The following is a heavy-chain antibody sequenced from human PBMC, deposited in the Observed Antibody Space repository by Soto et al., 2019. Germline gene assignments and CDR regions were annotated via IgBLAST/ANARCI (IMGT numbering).Heavy chain of an antibody. J-gene: IGHJ4*02. CDR2: ISAYNGNT. CDR1: GYTFTSYG. D-gene: IGHD6-19*01. CDR3: ARVANSRIAVAGTEGEMDY. V-gene: IGHV1-18*04. Sequence: GASVKVSCKASGYTFTSYGISWVRQAPGQGLEWMGWISAYNGNTNYAQKLQGRVTMTTDTSTSTAYMELRSLRSDDTAVYYCARVANSRIAVAGTEGEMDYWGQGTLVTVSS.